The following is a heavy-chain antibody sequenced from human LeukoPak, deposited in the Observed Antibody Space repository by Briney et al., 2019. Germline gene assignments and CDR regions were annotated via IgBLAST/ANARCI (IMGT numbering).Heavy chain of an antibody. CDR3: ARDPRGRPDYGGNSLDY. Sequence: GGSLRLSCAASGFPVSDNYMTWVRQAPGKGLEWVSVIYNGGTTKYADSVKGRFTISRDNAKNSLYLQMNNLRAEDTAVYYCARDPRGRPDYGGNSLDYWGQGTLVTVSS. CDR2: IYNGGTT. D-gene: IGHD4-23*01. V-gene: IGHV3-53*01. CDR1: GFPVSDNY. J-gene: IGHJ4*02.